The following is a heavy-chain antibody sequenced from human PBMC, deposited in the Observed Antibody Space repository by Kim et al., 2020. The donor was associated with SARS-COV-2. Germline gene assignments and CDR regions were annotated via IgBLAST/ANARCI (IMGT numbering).Heavy chain of an antibody. CDR2: INQDGTNK. CDR1: GFTFNNNW. D-gene: IGHD6-19*01. J-gene: IGHJ4*02. CDR3: ARDRGWSTFDY. Sequence: GGSLRLSCAASGFTFNNNWMNWVRQAPGKGLEWVAIINQDGTNKNYVDSVKGRFTISRDNAKNSLYLQMNSLRAEDTAVYYCARDRGWSTFDYWGLGTLVTVSS. V-gene: IGHV3-7*01.